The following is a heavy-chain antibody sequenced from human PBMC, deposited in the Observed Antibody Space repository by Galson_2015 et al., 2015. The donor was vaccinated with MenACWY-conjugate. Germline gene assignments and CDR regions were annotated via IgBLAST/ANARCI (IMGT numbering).Heavy chain of an antibody. V-gene: IGHV6-1*01. D-gene: IGHD1-26*01. Sequence: CAISGDSVSSNSAAWNWIRQSPSRGFEWLGRTYYRSQWHYDYAVSVKGRMTINPDTSKNEISLQLHSVTPEDTAVYYCAREGRGATMGGYFDYWGQVAVVTVSS. CDR3: AREGRGATMGGYFDY. CDR1: GDSVSSNSAA. CDR2: TYYRSQWHY. J-gene: IGHJ4*02.